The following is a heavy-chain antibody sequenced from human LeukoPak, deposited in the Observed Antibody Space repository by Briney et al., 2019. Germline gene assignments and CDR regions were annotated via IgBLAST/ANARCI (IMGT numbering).Heavy chain of an antibody. CDR1: GGTFSSYA. V-gene: IGHV1-69*05. D-gene: IGHD4-11*01. Sequence: SVKVSCKASGGTFSSYAISWVRQAPGQGLEWMGGIIPIFGTANYAQKFQGRVTITTDESTSTAYMELSSLRYEDTAVYYCARVQFNYYYFDYWGQGTLVTVSS. CDR2: IIPIFGTA. CDR3: ARVQFNYYYFDY. J-gene: IGHJ4*02.